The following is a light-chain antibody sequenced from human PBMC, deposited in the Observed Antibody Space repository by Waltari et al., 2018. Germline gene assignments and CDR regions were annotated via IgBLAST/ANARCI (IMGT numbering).Light chain of an antibody. Sequence: IVLTPSPGTLSLSPGERVPLSCRASQSVSRSLAWYQQKPGQAPKLLIYAASTRATGIPDRFTGSGSGTDFSLTISSLEPEDFAIYYCQHYVRLPATFGQGTKVEIK. CDR3: QHYVRLPAT. V-gene: IGKV3-20*01. J-gene: IGKJ1*01. CDR2: AAS. CDR1: QSVSRS.